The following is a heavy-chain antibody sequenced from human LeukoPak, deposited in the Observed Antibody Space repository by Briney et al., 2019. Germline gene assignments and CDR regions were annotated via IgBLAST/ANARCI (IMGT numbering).Heavy chain of an antibody. CDR3: ARGPIIDIVIVPAADDYYYMDV. V-gene: IGHV1-2*02. J-gene: IGHJ6*03. CDR2: INPKSGGA. Sequence: GASVKVSCKASGFTFNAYNIHWVRQAPGQGLEWMGWINPKSGGANYAQKFQGRVTMTWDTSISTAYMELSRLRSDDTAVYYCARGPIIDIVIVPAADDYYYMDVWGKGTTVTVSS. CDR1: GFTFNAYN. D-gene: IGHD2-2*01.